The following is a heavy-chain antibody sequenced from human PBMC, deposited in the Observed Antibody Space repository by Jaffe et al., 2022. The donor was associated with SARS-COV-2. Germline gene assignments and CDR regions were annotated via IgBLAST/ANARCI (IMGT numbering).Heavy chain of an antibody. J-gene: IGHJ4*02. CDR2: IYYSGST. V-gene: IGHV4-59*08. D-gene: IGHD5-12*01. Sequence: QVQLQESGPGLVKPSETLSLTCTVSGGSISSYYWSWIRQPPGKGLEWIGYIYYSGSTNYNPSLKSRVTISVDTSKNQFSLKLSSVTAADTAVYYCARQGDGYNYGAFDYWGQGTLVTVSS. CDR3: ARQGDGYNYGAFDY. CDR1: GGSISSYY.